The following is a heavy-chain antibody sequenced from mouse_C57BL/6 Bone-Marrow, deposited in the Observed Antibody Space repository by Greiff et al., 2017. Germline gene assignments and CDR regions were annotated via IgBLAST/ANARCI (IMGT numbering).Heavy chain of an antibody. CDR1: GYTFTSYD. CDR2: IYPRDGST. Sequence: QVQLKESGPELVKPGASVKLSCKASGYTFTSYDINWVKQRPGQGLEWIGWIYPRDGSTKYNEKFKGKATLTVDTSSSTAYMELHSLTSEDSAVYFCARKGLRYGYAMDYWGQGTSVTVSS. J-gene: IGHJ4*01. V-gene: IGHV1-85*01. D-gene: IGHD1-1*01. CDR3: ARKGLRYGYAMDY.